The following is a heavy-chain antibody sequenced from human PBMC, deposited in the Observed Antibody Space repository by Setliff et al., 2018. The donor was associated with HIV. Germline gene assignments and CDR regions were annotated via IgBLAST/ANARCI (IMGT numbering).Heavy chain of an antibody. D-gene: IGHD3-22*01. CDR3: AKDHKGYYYDSSGYHYEGVDY. CDR1: GFTFSDYS. CDR2: IYDSGDI. V-gene: IGHV3-21*05. Sequence: PGGSLRLSCVASGFTFSDYSMNWVRQAPGKGLEWVSRIYDSGDIWYADSVRGRFTISRDNTKNSLYLQMNNLRAEDTAVYYCAKDHKGYYYDSSGYHYEGVDYWGQGTLVTVSS. J-gene: IGHJ4*02.